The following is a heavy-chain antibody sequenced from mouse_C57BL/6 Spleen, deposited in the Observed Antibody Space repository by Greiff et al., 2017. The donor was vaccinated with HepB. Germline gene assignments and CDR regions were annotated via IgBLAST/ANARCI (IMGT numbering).Heavy chain of an antibody. Sequence: VQVVESGPELVKPGASVKISCKASGYAFSSSWMNWVKQRPGKGLEWIGRIYPGDGDTNYNGKFKGKATLTADKSSSTAYMQLSSLTSEDSAVYFCARSDGNSFAYWGQGTLVTVSA. V-gene: IGHV1-82*01. CDR3: ARSDGNSFAY. J-gene: IGHJ3*01. CDR2: IYPGDGDT. D-gene: IGHD2-1*01. CDR1: GYAFSSSW.